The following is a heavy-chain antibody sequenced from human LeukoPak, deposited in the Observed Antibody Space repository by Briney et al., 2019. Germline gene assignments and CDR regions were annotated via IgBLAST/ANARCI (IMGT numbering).Heavy chain of an antibody. V-gene: IGHV3-30-3*01. CDR1: GFTFSGYA. J-gene: IGHJ6*02. D-gene: IGHD3-3*02. CDR2: ISYDGSNK. Sequence: GRSLRLSCAASGFTFSGYAMHWVRQAPGKGLEWVAVISYDGSNKYYADSVKGRFTISRDNSKNTLYLQMNSLRAEDTAVYYCARGVSRTGYYYYGMDVWGQGTTVTVSS. CDR3: ARGVSRTGYYYYGMDV.